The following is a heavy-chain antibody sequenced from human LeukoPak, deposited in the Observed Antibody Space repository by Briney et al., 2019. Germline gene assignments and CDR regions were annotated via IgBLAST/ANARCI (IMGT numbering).Heavy chain of an antibody. Sequence: SETLSLTCTVSGGSISSYYWSWIRQPPGEGLEWIGYIYYSGSTNYNPSLKSRVTISVDTSKNQFSLKLSSVTAADTAVYYCARYSSSWYLWRGWFDPWGQGTLVTVSS. J-gene: IGHJ5*02. D-gene: IGHD6-13*01. CDR3: ARYSSSWYLWRGWFDP. CDR1: GGSISSYY. V-gene: IGHV4-59*01. CDR2: IYYSGST.